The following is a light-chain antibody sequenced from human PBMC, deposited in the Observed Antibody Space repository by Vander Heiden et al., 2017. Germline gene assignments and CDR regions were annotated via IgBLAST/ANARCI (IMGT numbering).Light chain of an antibody. CDR3: SLYTSSSTWV. V-gene: IGLV2-18*01. Sequence: QSALTQPPSVSGSPGQSVTIPCTGTRSDVGSYNRVSWYQQPPGTAPNLMIYEVSNRPSGVPDRFSGSKSGNTASLTISGLQAEDEADYYCSLYTSSSTWVFGGGTKLTVL. J-gene: IGLJ2*01. CDR1: RSDVGSYNR. CDR2: EVS.